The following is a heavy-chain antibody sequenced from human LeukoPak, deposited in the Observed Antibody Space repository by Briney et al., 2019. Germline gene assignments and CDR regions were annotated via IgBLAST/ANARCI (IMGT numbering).Heavy chain of an antibody. J-gene: IGHJ5*02. D-gene: IGHD6-6*01. CDR1: GFTVSSNY. Sequence: GGSLRLSCAVSGFTVSSNYMSWVRQAPGKGLEWVSVLYNGGNTYYADSVKGRFTVSRDNSKNTLYLQMNSLRAEDTAVYYCAKDFPYMKVVLNWFDPWGQGTLVTVSS. CDR2: LYNGGNT. CDR3: AKDFPYMKVVLNWFDP. V-gene: IGHV3-53*05.